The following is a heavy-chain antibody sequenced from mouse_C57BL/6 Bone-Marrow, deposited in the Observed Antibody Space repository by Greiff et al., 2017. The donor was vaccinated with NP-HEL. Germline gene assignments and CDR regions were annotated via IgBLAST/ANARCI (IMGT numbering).Heavy chain of an antibody. D-gene: IGHD1-1*01. Sequence: QVQLQQPGPELVKPGASVKISCKASGYAFSSSWMNWVKQRPGKGLEWIGRIYPGDGDTNYNGKFKGKATLTADKSSSTAYMQLSSLTSEDSAVYFCARSVTTVVANFDYWGQGTALTVSS. CDR2: IYPGDGDT. J-gene: IGHJ2*01. CDR3: ARSVTTVVANFDY. V-gene: IGHV1-82*01. CDR1: GYAFSSSW.